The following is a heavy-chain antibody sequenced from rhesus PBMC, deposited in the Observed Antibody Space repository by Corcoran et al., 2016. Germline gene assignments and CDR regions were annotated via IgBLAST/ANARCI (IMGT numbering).Heavy chain of an antibody. Sequence: QVQLQESGPAVVKPSETLSLTCAVSGGSISSSNWWSWIRQPQGKGMEWIRRSYGSGGSTEYNPSIKSRVTISIDTSKNQFSLKLSSVTAADTAVYYCARDPNYEDDYWLLFGNVWGPGVLVTVSS. J-gene: IGHJ5-1*01. D-gene: IGHD3-9*01. CDR1: GGSISSSNW. CDR3: ARDPNYEDDYWLLFGNV. V-gene: IGHV4-93*01. CDR2: SYGSGGST.